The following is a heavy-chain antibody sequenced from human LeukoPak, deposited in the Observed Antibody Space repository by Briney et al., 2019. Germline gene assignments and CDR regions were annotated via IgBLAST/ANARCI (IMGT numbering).Heavy chain of an antibody. V-gene: IGHV4-59*02. J-gene: IGHJ4*02. CDR3: ARDYGAYDYVWGSYRAAFWFDY. CDR1: GRSVSSYY. D-gene: IGHD3-16*02. Sequence: SETLSLTCSVSGRSVSSYYWRWIRQPPGKGLEWIGYIYYSGSTNYNPSLKGRVTISVDTSKNQFSLKLSSVTAADTAVYYCARDYGAYDYVWGSYRAAFWFDYWGQGTQVTVSS. CDR2: IYYSGST.